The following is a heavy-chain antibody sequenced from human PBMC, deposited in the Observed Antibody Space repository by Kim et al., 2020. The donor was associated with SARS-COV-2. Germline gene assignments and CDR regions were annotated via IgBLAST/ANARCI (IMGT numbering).Heavy chain of an antibody. V-gene: IGHV4-39*07. CDR1: GGSVASSRYY. CDR2: VSYTGST. D-gene: IGHD3-22*01. Sequence: ETLSLTCTVSGGSVASSRYYWGWIRQPPGKGLEWIGTVSYTGSTYYNPSLKSRVTISLDTSKNQFSLKVTSVTAADTAVYYCARDYDSSGYSSDAFDIWGQGTMVTVSS. J-gene: IGHJ3*02. CDR3: ARDYDSSGYSSDAFDI.